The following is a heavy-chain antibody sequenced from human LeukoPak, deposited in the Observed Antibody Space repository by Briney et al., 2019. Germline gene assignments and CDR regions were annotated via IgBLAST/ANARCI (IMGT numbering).Heavy chain of an antibody. D-gene: IGHD1-20*01. V-gene: IGHV4-31*03. CDR3: ARITGTTRGWFDP. Sequence: SETLSLTCTVSGGSISSGGYYWSWIRQHPGKGLEWIGYIYYSGNTYYNPSLKSRVTMSVDTSKNQFSLKLSSVTAADTAVYYCARITGTTRGWFDPWGQGTLVTVSS. CDR1: GGSISSGGYY. CDR2: IYYSGNT. J-gene: IGHJ5*02.